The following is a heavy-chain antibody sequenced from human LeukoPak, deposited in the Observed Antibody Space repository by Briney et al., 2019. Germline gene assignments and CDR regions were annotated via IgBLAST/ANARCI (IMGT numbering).Heavy chain of an antibody. CDR3: ARDGVVVPAAPGYFDY. D-gene: IGHD2-2*01. CDR2: ISYDGSNK. CDR1: GFTFSSYA. Sequence: PGGSLRLFCAASGFTFSSYAMHWVRQAPGKGLEWVAVISYDGSNKYYADSVKGRFTISRDNSKNTLYLQMNSLRAEDTAVYYCARDGVVVPAAPGYFDYWGQGTLVTVSS. V-gene: IGHV3-30-3*01. J-gene: IGHJ4*02.